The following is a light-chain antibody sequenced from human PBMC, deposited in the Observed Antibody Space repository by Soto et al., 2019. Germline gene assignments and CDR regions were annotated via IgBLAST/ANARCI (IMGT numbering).Light chain of an antibody. CDR3: QQRLNWPPG. Sequence: EIFLTQSPDTLTLSPVARATLSCRATQSVTHYIAWYQQRPGQAPRLLIYDASNRAAGVPAKFTGSGSGTDFTLTLSDLEPADSGLYYCQQRLNWPPGFGQGTKVDIK. CDR2: DAS. J-gene: IGKJ1*01. V-gene: IGKV3-11*01. CDR1: QSVTHY.